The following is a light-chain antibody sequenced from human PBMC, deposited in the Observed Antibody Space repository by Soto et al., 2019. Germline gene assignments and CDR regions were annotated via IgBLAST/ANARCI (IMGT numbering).Light chain of an antibody. V-gene: IGKV3-20*01. J-gene: IGKJ2*01. CDR2: GAS. CDR3: QQYGSSPGT. CDR1: QSVTSNY. Sequence: EIVLTQSPGTLSLSPGERATLSCRASQSVTSNYLTWYQQKPGQAPRLLIFGASSRATGIPDRFSGSGFGTNFTLIISRLVAEYFAVYYCQQYGSSPGTFGQGTRLEIK.